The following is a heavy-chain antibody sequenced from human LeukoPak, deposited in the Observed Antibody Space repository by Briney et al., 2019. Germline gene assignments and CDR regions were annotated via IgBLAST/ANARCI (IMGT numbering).Heavy chain of an antibody. J-gene: IGHJ4*02. V-gene: IGHV4-4*07. D-gene: IGHD6-19*01. CDR2: IYTSGST. Sequence: PSETLSLTCTVSGGSISSYYWSWIRQPAGKGLEWIGRIYTSGSTNYNPSLKSRVTISLDTSKNQFSLKLSSVTAADTAVYYCASSEKGYSSGRAKIDYWGQGTLVTVSS. CDR3: ASSEKGYSSGRAKIDY. CDR1: GGSISSYY.